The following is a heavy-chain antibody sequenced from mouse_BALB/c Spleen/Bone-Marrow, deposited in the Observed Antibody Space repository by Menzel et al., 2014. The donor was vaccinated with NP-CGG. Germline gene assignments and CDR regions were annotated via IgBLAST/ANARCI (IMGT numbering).Heavy chain of an antibody. CDR3: ARHEDGYYDAMDY. D-gene: IGHD2-3*01. CDR2: ISSGGGST. Sequence: EVQLVESGGGLVKPGGSLRLSCAASGFAFXSYDMSWVRQTPEKRLEWVAYISSGGGSTYYPDTVKGRFTISRDNAKNTLYLQMSSLKSEDTAMYYCARHEDGYYDAMDYWGQGTSVTVSS. CDR1: GFAFXSYD. V-gene: IGHV5-12-1*01. J-gene: IGHJ4*01.